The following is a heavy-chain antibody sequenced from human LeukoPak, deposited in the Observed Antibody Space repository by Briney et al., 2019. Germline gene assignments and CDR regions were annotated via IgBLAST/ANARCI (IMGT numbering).Heavy chain of an antibody. D-gene: IGHD6-19*01. Sequence: SETLSLTCTVSGGSISSGSYYWSWIRQPAGKGLEWIGRIYTSGSTNYNPSLKSRVTISVDTSKNQFSLKLSSVTAADTAVYYCARGSAGFDYWYFDLWGRGTLVTVSS. CDR1: GGSISSGSYY. CDR3: ARGSAGFDYWYFDL. V-gene: IGHV4-61*02. J-gene: IGHJ2*01. CDR2: IYTSGST.